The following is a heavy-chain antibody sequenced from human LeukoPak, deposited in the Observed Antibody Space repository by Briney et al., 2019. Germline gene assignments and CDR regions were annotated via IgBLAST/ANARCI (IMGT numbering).Heavy chain of an antibody. Sequence: QSGGSLRLSCAASGFTFSSYSMNWVRQAPGKGLEWVSYISSSSSTIYYADSVKGRFTISRDNAKNSLYLQMNSLRAEDTAVYYCARAGYCSSTSCPNYYGMDVWGQGTTVTVSS. CDR1: GFTFSSYS. D-gene: IGHD2-2*01. CDR2: ISSSSSTI. V-gene: IGHV3-48*01. CDR3: ARAGYCSSTSCPNYYGMDV. J-gene: IGHJ6*02.